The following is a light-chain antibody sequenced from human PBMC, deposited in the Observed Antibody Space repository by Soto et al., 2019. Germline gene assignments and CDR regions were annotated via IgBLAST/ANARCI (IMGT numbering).Light chain of an antibody. V-gene: IGKV3-20*01. CDR1: QSLTTRY. CDR3: QQYASSVVYT. Sequence: EIVLTQSPGTLSLSPGETATLSCRASQSLTTRYLACYQQKPGQAPRLLIYAASTRATGTPDRFSGSGSGTDFTLTISSPEPEDFAVSFCQQYASSVVYTFGQGTKLEIK. J-gene: IGKJ2*01. CDR2: AAS.